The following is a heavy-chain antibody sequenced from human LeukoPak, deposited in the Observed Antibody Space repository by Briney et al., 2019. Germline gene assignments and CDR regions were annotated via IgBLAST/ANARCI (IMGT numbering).Heavy chain of an antibody. J-gene: IGHJ4*02. Sequence: ASVKVSCKASGDTFTDYYIHWLRQAHGQGLEWMAWINANSGGTNYAQKFQGRVTMTRDTSISTAYMELSRLTSDDTAVYYCARAPSPLHSGYPFYWGQGTLVTVSS. D-gene: IGHD5-12*01. CDR2: INANSGGT. CDR3: ARAPSPLHSGYPFY. CDR1: GDTFTDYY. V-gene: IGHV1-2*02.